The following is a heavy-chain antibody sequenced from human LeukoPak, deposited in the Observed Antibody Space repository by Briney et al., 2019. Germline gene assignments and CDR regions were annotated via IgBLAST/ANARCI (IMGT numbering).Heavy chain of an antibody. CDR3: ARAHNWGTLARAFDI. Sequence: PAQTPWLTGAGTACSRSRGYFSWSSVSQTRQKGLEWIGRIYTSGSTNYNPSLKSRVTISVDTSKNQFSLKLSSVIAADTAVYYCARAHNWGTLARAFDIWGQGTMVTVSS. CDR2: IYTSGST. D-gene: IGHD3-16*01. J-gene: IGHJ3*02. CDR1: ACSRSRGYFS. V-gene: IGHV4-61*02.